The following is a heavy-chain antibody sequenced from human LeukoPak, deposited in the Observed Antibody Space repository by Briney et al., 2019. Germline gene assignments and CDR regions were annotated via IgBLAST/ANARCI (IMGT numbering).Heavy chain of an antibody. CDR3: ATLTVRGVINI. D-gene: IGHD3-10*01. CDR2: IQSKTDGGTT. J-gene: IGHJ4*02. V-gene: IGHV3-15*01. Sequence: GGSLRLSCAASGFTFSNTWMNWVRQAPGKGLEWVGRIQSKTDGGTTEYAAPVKGRFTISRDDSKTTLYLQMNGLKTEDTAVYYCATLTVRGVINIWGQGTLVTVSS. CDR1: GFTFSNTW.